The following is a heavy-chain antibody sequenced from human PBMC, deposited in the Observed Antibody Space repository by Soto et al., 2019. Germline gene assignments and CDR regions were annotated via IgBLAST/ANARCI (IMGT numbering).Heavy chain of an antibody. D-gene: IGHD6-13*01. CDR1: GGTFSSYA. CDR2: IIPIFGTA. V-gene: IGHV1-69*13. Sequence: GASVKVSCKASGGTFSSYAISWVRQAPGQGLEWMGGIIPIFGTANYAQKFQGRVTITADESTSTAYMELSSLRSEDTAVYYCARAPYPGIAAAVAYWGQGTLVTVSS. CDR3: ARAPYPGIAAAVAY. J-gene: IGHJ4*02.